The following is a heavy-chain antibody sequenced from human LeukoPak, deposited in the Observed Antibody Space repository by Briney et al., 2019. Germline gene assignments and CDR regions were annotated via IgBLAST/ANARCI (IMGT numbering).Heavy chain of an antibody. D-gene: IGHD4-11*01. V-gene: IGHV3-7*01. Sequence: GGSLRLSCAASGFTFSSYWMSWVRQAPGKGLEWVANIKQDGSEKYYVDSVKGRFTISRDNAKNSLYLQMNSLRAEDTAVYYCARDIGYSNYEWGFDPWGQGTLVTVSS. CDR2: IKQDGSEK. CDR1: GFTFSSYW. J-gene: IGHJ5*02. CDR3: ARDIGYSNYEWGFDP.